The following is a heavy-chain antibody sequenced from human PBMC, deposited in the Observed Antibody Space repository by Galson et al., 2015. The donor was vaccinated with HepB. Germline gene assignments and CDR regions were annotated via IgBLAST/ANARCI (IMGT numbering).Heavy chain of an antibody. D-gene: IGHD3-3*01. V-gene: IGHV3-11*06. CDR3: ARIHITIFGVVLHYGVDV. Sequence: SLRLSCAASGFTFSDYYMTWIRQAPGKGLEWVSYISSSTAYINYADSVKGRFAISRDNAKNSLYLQMNSLRAEDTAVYYCARIHITIFGVVLHYGVDVWGRGTTVTVSS. J-gene: IGHJ6*02. CDR2: ISSSTAYI. CDR1: GFTFSDYY.